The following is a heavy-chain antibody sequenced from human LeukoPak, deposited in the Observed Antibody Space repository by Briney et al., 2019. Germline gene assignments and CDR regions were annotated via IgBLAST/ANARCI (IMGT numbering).Heavy chain of an antibody. V-gene: IGHV4-34*01. CDR1: GGSFSGYY. CDR3: ARGAGTGAPMDY. Sequence: SETLSLTCAVYGGSFSGYYWSWIRQPPGKGLEWIGEINHSGSTNYNPSLKSRVTISVDTSENQFSLKLSSVTAADTAVYYCARGAGTGAPMDYWGQGTLVTVSS. J-gene: IGHJ4*02. CDR2: INHSGST. D-gene: IGHD6-19*01.